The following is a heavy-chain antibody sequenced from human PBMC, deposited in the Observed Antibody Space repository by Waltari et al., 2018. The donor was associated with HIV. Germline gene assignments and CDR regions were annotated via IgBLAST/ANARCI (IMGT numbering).Heavy chain of an antibody. Sequence: QVQLVESGGGVVQPGRSLRLSCAASGFTFSSYGMHWVRQAPGKGLEWVAFISYDGSNKYYADSVKGRFTISRDNSKNTLYLQMNSLRAEDTAVYYCAKDRKIGWYYFDYWGQGTLVTVSS. D-gene: IGHD6-19*01. CDR1: GFTFSSYG. J-gene: IGHJ4*02. V-gene: IGHV3-30*18. CDR2: ISYDGSNK. CDR3: AKDRKIGWYYFDY.